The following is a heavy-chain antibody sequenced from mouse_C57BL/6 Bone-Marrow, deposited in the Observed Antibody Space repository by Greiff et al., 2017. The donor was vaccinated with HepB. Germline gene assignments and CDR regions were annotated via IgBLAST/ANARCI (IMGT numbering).Heavy chain of an antibody. CDR2: ISSGSSTI. CDR3: ARGLLRFAY. J-gene: IGHJ3*01. Sequence: DVKLQESGGGLVKPGGSLKLSCAASGFTFSDYGMHWVRQAPEKGLEWVAYISSGSSTIYYADTVKGRFTISRDNAKNTLFLQMTSLRSEDTAMYYCARGLLRFAYWGQGTLVTVSA. CDR1: GFTFSDYG. V-gene: IGHV5-17*01.